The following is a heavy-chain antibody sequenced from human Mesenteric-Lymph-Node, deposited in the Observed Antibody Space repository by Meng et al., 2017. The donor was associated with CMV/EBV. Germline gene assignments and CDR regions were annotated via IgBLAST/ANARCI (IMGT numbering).Heavy chain of an antibody. CDR3: AKESVSNMNWGSPGY. Sequence: SVKVSCKASRNIFNSYAINWVRQAPGQGLEWMGGIIPIFGTTIYAQHFQGRVTITTDEYTSTVYMDLSGLKSEDTAVYYCAKESVSNMNWGSPGYWGQGTLVTVSS. CDR1: RNIFNSYA. J-gene: IGHJ4*02. CDR2: IIPIFGTT. V-gene: IGHV1-69*05. D-gene: IGHD3-16*01.